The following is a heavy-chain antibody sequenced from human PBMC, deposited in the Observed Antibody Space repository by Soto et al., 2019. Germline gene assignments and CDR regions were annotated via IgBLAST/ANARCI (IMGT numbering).Heavy chain of an antibody. CDR1: GGSISSGGYS. CDR2: IYHSGST. D-gene: IGHD3-9*01. J-gene: IGHJ5*02. V-gene: IGHV4-30-2*01. Sequence: SETLSLTCAVSGGSISSGGYSWSWIRQPPGKGLEWIGYIYHSGSTYYNPSLKSRVTISVDRSKNQFSLKLSSVTAADTAVYYCARDCDDILTGGNWFDPWGQGTLVTVSS. CDR3: ARDCDDILTGGNWFDP.